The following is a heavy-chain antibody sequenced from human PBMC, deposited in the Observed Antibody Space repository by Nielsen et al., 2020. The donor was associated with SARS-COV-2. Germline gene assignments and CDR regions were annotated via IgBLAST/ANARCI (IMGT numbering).Heavy chain of an antibody. CDR3: ASSVMVRGVIRWFDP. Sequence: VRQAPGKGLEWMGRIDPSDSFSKYSPSFQGQVTISADKSISTAYLQWSSLKASDTAMYYCASSVMVRGVIRWFDPWGQGTLVTVSS. D-gene: IGHD3-10*01. J-gene: IGHJ5*02. V-gene: IGHV5-10-1*04. CDR2: IDPSDSFS.